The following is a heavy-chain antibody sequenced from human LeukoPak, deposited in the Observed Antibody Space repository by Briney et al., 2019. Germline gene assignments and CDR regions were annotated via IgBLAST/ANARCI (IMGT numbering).Heavy chain of an antibody. D-gene: IGHD4-11*01. CDR1: GFTFSNYW. CDR3: ARAGSYSNTWYFDY. J-gene: IGHJ4*02. CDR2: INTDGSST. Sequence: GGSLRLSCAASGFTFSNYWMHWVRQAPGKGLVWVSRINTDGSSTSYVDSVKGRFTISRDNAKNTLYLQMNSLRAEDTAVYYCARAGSYSNTWYFDYWGQGTLVTVSS. V-gene: IGHV3-74*01.